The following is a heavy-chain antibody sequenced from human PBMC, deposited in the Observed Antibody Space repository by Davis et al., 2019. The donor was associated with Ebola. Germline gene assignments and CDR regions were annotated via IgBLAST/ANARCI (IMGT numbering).Heavy chain of an antibody. J-gene: IGHJ4*02. CDR1: GGSFSGYY. CDR3: ARGRTYSSSWYVNY. V-gene: IGHV4-34*01. CDR2: INHSGST. Sequence: MPSETLSLTCAVYGGSFSGYYWSWIRQPPGKGLEWIGEINHSGSTNYNPSLKSRVTISVDTSKNQFSLKLNSVTAADTAVYYCARGRTYSSSWYVNYWGQGTLVTVSS. D-gene: IGHD6-13*01.